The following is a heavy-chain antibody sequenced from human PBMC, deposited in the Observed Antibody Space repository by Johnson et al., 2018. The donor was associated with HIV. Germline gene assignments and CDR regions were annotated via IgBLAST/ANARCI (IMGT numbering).Heavy chain of an antibody. V-gene: IGHV3-NL1*01. CDR3: AKDWRDYYDSSRSGAFDI. CDR1: GFTFSSYA. CDR2: IYSDGST. Sequence: QVQLVESGGGVVQPGRSLRLSCAASGFTFSSYAMHWVRQAPGKGLECVAVIYSDGSTYYADSVKGRFTISRDNSKNTLYLQMNSLRAEDTAVYYCAKDWRDYYDSSRSGAFDIWGQGTMVTVSS. J-gene: IGHJ3*02. D-gene: IGHD3-22*01.